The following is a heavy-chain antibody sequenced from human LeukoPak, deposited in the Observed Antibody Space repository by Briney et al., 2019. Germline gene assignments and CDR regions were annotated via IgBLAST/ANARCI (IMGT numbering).Heavy chain of an antibody. CDR3: ARGPYYYGSGDHNYYYYMDV. D-gene: IGHD3-10*01. CDR2: IIPIFGTA. V-gene: IGHV1-69*05. CDR1: GGTFSSYA. Sequence: GSSVKVSFKASGGTFSSYAISWVRQAPGQGLEWMGGIIPIFGTANYAQKFQGRVTITTDESTGTAYMELSSLRSEDTAVYYCARGPYYYGSGDHNYYYYMDVWGKGTTVTVSS. J-gene: IGHJ6*03.